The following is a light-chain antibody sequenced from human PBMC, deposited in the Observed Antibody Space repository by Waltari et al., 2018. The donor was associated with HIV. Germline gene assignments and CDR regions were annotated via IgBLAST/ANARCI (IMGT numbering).Light chain of an antibody. J-gene: IGLJ2*01. Sequence: QSALTQPPSASGSPGQSVTVSCTGTSNDIGYLNYVSWYQQHPGKAPKLLIYDVNKRTAGVPDRFSASKSGATASLTVSGLLAEEEADYYCAAYAGNNIVIFGGGTKVTV. CDR3: AAYAGNNIVI. CDR1: SNDIGYLNY. CDR2: DVN. V-gene: IGLV2-8*01.